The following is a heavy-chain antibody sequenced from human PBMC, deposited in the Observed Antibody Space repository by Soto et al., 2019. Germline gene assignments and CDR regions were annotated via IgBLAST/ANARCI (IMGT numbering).Heavy chain of an antibody. CDR1: GYTFTSYD. V-gene: IGHV1-8*01. CDR2: MNPNTGNS. CDR3: ARRAETNGWNGFGADKYYFDF. Sequence: ASVKVSCKASGYTFTSYDIYWVRQATGQGLEWTGWMNPNTGNSGYAQKFQGRVTMTSDTSISTAHMELSSLRSDDTAVYYCARRAETNGWNGFGADKYYFDFWGQGTLVTVSS. D-gene: IGHD1-1*01. J-gene: IGHJ4*02.